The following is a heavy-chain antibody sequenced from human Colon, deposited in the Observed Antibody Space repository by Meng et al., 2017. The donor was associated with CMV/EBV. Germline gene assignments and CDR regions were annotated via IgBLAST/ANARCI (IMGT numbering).Heavy chain of an antibody. CDR1: GQTFTSDW. J-gene: IGHJ4*02. V-gene: IGHV5-51*01. CDR2: IYPAESDTRYT. Sequence: GGSLRLSCKGSGQTFTSDWIGWVRQAPGKGLEWVAIIYPAESDTRYTRYNPSFQGRVTITADKSINTAYLQWSSLRASDTAMYYCARRQYYGSESGNWGQGTLVTVSS. D-gene: IGHD3-10*01. CDR3: ARRQYYGSESGN.